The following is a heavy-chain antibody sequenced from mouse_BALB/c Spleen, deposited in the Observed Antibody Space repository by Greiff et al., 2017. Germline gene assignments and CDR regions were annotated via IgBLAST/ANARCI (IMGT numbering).Heavy chain of an antibody. V-gene: IGHV5-12-2*01. CDR1: GFTFSSYT. D-gene: IGHD3-2*01. Sequence: EVQLVESGGGLVKPGGSLKLSCAASGFTFSSYTMSWVRQTPEKRLEWVAYISNGGGSTYYPDTVKGRFTISRDNAKNNLYLQMSSLRSEDTALYYCARSKTARAKDYAMDYWGQGTSVTVSS. CDR2: ISNGGGST. J-gene: IGHJ4*01. CDR3: ARSKTARAKDYAMDY.